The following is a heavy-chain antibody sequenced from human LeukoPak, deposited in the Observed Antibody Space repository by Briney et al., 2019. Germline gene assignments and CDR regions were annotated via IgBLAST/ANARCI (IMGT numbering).Heavy chain of an antibody. J-gene: IGHJ5*02. CDR1: GGSFSGFF. D-gene: IGHD3-10*01. CDR3: TRGVNRRFYGAGRRNTWFAP. CDR2: ISHLGTN. Sequence: PSETLPLTCGVSGGSFSGFFWTWLRQAPGKGLEWIAEISHLGTNNTHPSLKSRVTISVDTSKNQFSLTLKSVTAADTAVYYCTRGVNRRFYGAGRRNTWFAPWGQGTRVTVSP. V-gene: IGHV4-34*01.